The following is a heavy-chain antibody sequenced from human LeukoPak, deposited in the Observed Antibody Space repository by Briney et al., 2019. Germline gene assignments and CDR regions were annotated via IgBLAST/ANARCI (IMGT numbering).Heavy chain of an antibody. V-gene: IGHV4-4*09. J-gene: IGHJ4*02. CDR1: GGSISSYY. CDR2: IYTSGST. CDR3: ARHPGIAAEFDY. Sequence: SETLSLTCTVSGGSISSYYWSWIRHPPGKGLEWIGYIYTSGSTNYNPSLKSRVTISVDTSKNQFSLKLSSVTAADTAVYYCARHPGIAAEFDYWGQGTLVTVSS. D-gene: IGHD6-13*01.